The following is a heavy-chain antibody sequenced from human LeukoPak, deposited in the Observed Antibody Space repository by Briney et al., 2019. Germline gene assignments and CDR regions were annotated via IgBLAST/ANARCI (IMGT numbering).Heavy chain of an antibody. Sequence: GGSLRLSCAASGFTVSSNYMSWVRQAPGKGLEWVSVIYSGGSTYYADSVKGRFTVSRDNSKNTLYLQMNSLRAEDTAVYYCAREDGDYVVDYWGQGTLVTVSS. CDR2: IYSGGST. CDR1: GFTVSSNY. J-gene: IGHJ4*02. V-gene: IGHV3-66*01. CDR3: AREDGDYVVDY. D-gene: IGHD4-17*01.